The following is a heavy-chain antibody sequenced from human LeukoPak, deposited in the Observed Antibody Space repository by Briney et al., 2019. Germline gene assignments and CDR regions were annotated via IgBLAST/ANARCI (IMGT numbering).Heavy chain of an antibody. J-gene: IGHJ4*02. CDR2: IIPIFGTT. Sequence: VASVKVSCKASGGTFSSYNINWVRQAPGRGLEWMGGIIPIFGTTNYAQKFQGRVTITADESTRTAYMELSSLRSEDTAVYYCARHDDRAREIDYWGQGTLVTVSS. V-gene: IGHV1-69*13. CDR3: ARHDDRAREIDY. CDR1: GGTFSSYN. D-gene: IGHD3-22*01.